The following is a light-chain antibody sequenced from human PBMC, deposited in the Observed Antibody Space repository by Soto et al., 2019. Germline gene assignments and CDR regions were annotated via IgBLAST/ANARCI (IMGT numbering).Light chain of an antibody. CDR3: QQYDNYWT. Sequence: DLQMTQSPSTLSASVGDRVTITCRASQSISSWLAWYQQKPGKAPKLLIYKASSLESGVPSRFSGSGSGTEFTLTISSLQHDDFATYYCQQYDNYWTFGQGTKVEIK. J-gene: IGKJ1*01. CDR2: KAS. V-gene: IGKV1-5*03. CDR1: QSISSW.